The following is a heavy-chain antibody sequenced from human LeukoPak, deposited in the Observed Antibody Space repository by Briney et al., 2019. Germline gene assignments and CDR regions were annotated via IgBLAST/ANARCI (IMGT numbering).Heavy chain of an antibody. V-gene: IGHV4-38-2*02. CDR2: IYHSGST. D-gene: IGHD3-22*01. J-gene: IGHJ5*02. CDR3: ASLPYYYDSSGYSNWFDP. CDR1: GYSISSGYY. Sequence: SETLSLTCTVSGYSISSGYYWGWIRQPPGKGLEWIGSIYHSGSTYYNPSLKSRVTISVDTSKNQISLKLSSVTAADTAVYYCASLPYYYDSSGYSNWFDPWGQGTLVTVSS.